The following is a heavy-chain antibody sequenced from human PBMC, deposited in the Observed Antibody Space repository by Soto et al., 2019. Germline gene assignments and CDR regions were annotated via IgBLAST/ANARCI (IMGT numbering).Heavy chain of an antibody. CDR1: GFTFSSYA. D-gene: IGHD2-21*01. V-gene: IGHV3-23*01. CDR3: ASRGFIAGY. J-gene: IGHJ4*02. CDR2: LSGSGGST. Sequence: EVQLLESGGGLVQPGGSLRLSCAASGFTFSSYAMSWVRQAPGKGLEWVSALSGSGGSTYYADSVKGRFTIARDNSKNRLYLQMNSLRAEDTAVYYCASRGFIAGYWGQGTLVTVSS.